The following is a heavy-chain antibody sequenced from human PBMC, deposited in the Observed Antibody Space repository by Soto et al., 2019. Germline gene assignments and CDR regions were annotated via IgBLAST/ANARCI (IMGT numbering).Heavy chain of an antibody. CDR3: AKDWGSYCTNGVCYTLDY. V-gene: IGHV3-30*18. Sequence: QVQLVESGGGVVQPGRSLRLSCAASGFTFSSYGMHWVRQAPGKGLEWVAVISYDGSNKYYADSVKGRFTISRDNSKNTLYLQMNSLIAEDTAVYYCAKDWGSYCTNGVCYTLDYWGQGTLVTVSS. D-gene: IGHD2-8*01. J-gene: IGHJ4*02. CDR1: GFTFSSYG. CDR2: ISYDGSNK.